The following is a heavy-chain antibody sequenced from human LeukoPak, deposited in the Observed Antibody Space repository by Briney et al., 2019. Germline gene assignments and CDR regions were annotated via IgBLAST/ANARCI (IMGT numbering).Heavy chain of an antibody. J-gene: IGHJ6*03. CDR2: IYPGDSDT. CDR1: GYSFTSYW. V-gene: IGHV5-51*01. D-gene: IGHD3-10*01. Sequence: GESLKISCKGSGYSFTSYWIGWVRQMPGKGLEWMGIIYPGDSDTRYSPSFQGQVTISADKSISTAYLQWSSLKASDTAMYYCARQGYGSGSYYNVHPYYYYYMDVWGKGTTVAISS. CDR3: ARQGYGSGSYYNVHPYYYYYMDV.